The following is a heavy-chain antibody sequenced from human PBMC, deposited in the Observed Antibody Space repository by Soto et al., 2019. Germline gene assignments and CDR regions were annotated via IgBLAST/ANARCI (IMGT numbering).Heavy chain of an antibody. CDR2: IKSKTDGGTT. D-gene: IGHD3-16*01. CDR3: TTDQYTGLGQYGLPPPAYGMDV. V-gene: IGHV3-15*07. J-gene: IGHJ6*02. CDR1: GFTFSNAW. Sequence: PGGSLRLSCAASGFTFSNAWMNWVRQAPGKGLEWVGRIKSKTDGGTTDYAAPVKGRFTISRDDSKNTLYLQMNSLKTEDTAVYYCTTDQYTGLGQYGLPPPAYGMDVWGQGTTVTVSS.